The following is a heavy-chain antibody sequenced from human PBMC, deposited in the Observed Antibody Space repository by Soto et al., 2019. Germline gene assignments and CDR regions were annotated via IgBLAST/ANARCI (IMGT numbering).Heavy chain of an antibody. J-gene: IGHJ6*03. CDR3: ERDRMGIAARPGYYYYYMDV. Sequence: GSLRLSFAASGFKFSSYAMHWVRQAPGKGLEYVSAISSNGGSTYYANSVKGRFTISRDNSKNTLYLQMGSLRAEDMAVYYCERDRMGIAARPGYYYYYMDVWGKGTTVTVSS. D-gene: IGHD6-6*01. CDR1: GFKFSSYA. V-gene: IGHV3-64*01. CDR2: ISSNGGST.